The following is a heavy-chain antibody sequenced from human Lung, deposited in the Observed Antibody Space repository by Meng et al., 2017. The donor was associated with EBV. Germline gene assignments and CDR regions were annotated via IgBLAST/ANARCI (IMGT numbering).Heavy chain of an antibody. D-gene: IGHD4-17*01. CDR2: INAGNSDT. Sequence: QVQLVQSGAEVKKPGASVMVSCKASGYTFTRYAVHWVRQAPGQRLEWMGWINAGNSDTQYSQNFQGRATISRDASASIVYMHLTSLTSEDTAVYFCAREATTIYGQFITGTDHWGQGTLVTVAS. CDR1: GYTFTRYA. CDR3: AREATTIYGQFITGTDH. V-gene: IGHV1-3*01. J-gene: IGHJ4*02.